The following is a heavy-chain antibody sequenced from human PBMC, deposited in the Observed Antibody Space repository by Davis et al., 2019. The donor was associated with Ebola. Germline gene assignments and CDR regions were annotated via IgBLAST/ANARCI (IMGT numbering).Heavy chain of an antibody. J-gene: IGHJ4*02. CDR3: ARDVRNYDFWSGYQYSDY. D-gene: IGHD3-3*01. CDR2: ISSSSSYI. Sequence: GESLKISCAASGFTFSSYSMNWVRQAPGKGLEWVSSISSSSSYIYYADSVKGRFTISRDNAKNSLYLQMNSLRAEDTAVYYCARDVRNYDFWSGYQYSDYWGQGTLVTVSS. CDR1: GFTFSSYS. V-gene: IGHV3-21*01.